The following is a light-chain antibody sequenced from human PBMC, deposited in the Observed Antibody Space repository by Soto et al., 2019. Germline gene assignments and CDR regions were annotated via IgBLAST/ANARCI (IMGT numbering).Light chain of an antibody. J-gene: IGKJ5*01. V-gene: IGKV3-20*01. CDR2: GAS. CDR1: QFTCRY. Sequence: ENVLTQSPGTLSLSPGERATISCRASQFTCRYFSWYQQRPGQAPRLLIYGASSRATGILDRFSGSGSGTDFTLTISRLEPEDFAVYYCQQYSTSPISFGQGTRLEIK. CDR3: QQYSTSPIS.